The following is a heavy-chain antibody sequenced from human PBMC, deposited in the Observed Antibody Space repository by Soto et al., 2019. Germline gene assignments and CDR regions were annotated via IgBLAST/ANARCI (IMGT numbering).Heavy chain of an antibody. J-gene: IGHJ4*02. CDR1: GGSVTSDEDY. CDR2: IYYSGST. D-gene: IGHD3-22*01. V-gene: IGHV4-30-4*01. CDR3: ATVTYYYDSSGYPHHYYFDY. Sequence: SETLSLTCTVSGGSVTSDEDYWTWIRQSPGKGLEWIGYIYYSGSTYYNPSLKSRVTISVDTSKNQFSLKLSSVTAADTAVYYCATVTYYYDSSGYPHHYYFDYWGQGTLVTVS.